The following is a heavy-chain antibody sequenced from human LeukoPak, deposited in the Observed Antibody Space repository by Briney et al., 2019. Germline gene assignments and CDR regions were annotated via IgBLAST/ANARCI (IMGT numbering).Heavy chain of an antibody. CDR2: ISGSGGST. V-gene: IGHV3-23*01. Sequence: GGSLRLSCAASGFTFSSYAMSWVRQAPGKGLEWVSAISGSGGSTYYADSVKGRFTISRDNSKNTLYLQMDSLRAEDTAVYYCARGSIAVAGLFDYWGQGTLVTVSS. CDR3: ARGSIAVAGLFDY. J-gene: IGHJ4*01. D-gene: IGHD6-19*01. CDR1: GFTFSSYA.